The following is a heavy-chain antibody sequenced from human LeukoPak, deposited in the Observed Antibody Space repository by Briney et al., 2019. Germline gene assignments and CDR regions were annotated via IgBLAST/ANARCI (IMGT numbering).Heavy chain of an antibody. CDR3: ARKSLTTENYDF. D-gene: IGHD1-1*01. Sequence: PGGSLRLSCAASGFTFSSYAMSWVRQAPGKGLEWVSTITGGGTSTYYADSVRDRFTISRDNSKDTLYLQLNSLRAEDTAVYSCARKSLTTENYDFWGQGTLVTVSS. J-gene: IGHJ4*02. CDR2: ITGGGTST. CDR1: GFTFSSYA. V-gene: IGHV3-23*01.